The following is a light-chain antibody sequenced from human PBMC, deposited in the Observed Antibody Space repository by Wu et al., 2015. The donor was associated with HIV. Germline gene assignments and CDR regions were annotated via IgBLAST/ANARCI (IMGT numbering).Light chain of an antibody. CDR2: GAS. V-gene: IGKV3-20*01. CDR1: QSVSSSY. CDR3: QQYGSSPWT. J-gene: IGKJ1*01. Sequence: EIVLTQSPGTLSLSPGERATLSRRASQSVSSSYLAWYQQKPGQAPRLLIHGASSRATDIPDRISGSGSGTDFTLTISRLEPEDFAVYYCQQYGSSPWTFGQGTKVEIK.